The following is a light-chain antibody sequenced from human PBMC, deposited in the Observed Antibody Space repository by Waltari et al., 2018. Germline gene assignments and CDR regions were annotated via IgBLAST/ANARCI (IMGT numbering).Light chain of an antibody. Sequence: DIQMTQSPSSLPASVGHRVTITCRASQSISSHLNWYQQKPGKAPRLLIYAASSLQSGVPSRFSGSGSGTDFTLTISSLQPEDFAIYYCQQSYTTSWTFGQGTKVEIK. CDR1: QSISSH. CDR2: AAS. J-gene: IGKJ1*01. CDR3: QQSYTTSWT. V-gene: IGKV1-39*01.